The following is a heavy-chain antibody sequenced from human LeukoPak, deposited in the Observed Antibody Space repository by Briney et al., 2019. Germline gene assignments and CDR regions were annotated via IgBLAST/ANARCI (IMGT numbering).Heavy chain of an antibody. CDR1: GGTFSSYA. D-gene: IGHD3-10*01. V-gene: IGHV1-69*01. CDR2: IIPIFGTA. CDR3: AREGTDYYGPGSYYGNNWFDP. Sequence: GASVKVSCKASGGTFSSYAISWVRQAPGQGLEWMGGIIPIFGTANYAQKFQGRVTITADESTSTAYMELSSLRSEDTAVYYCAREGTDYYGPGSYYGNNWFDPWGQGTLVTVSS. J-gene: IGHJ5*02.